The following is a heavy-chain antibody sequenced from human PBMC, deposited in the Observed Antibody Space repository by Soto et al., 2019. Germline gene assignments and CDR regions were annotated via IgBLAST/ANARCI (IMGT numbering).Heavy chain of an antibody. D-gene: IGHD4-17*01. CDR3: ARDGGWDYGAV. V-gene: IGHV4-59*01. CDR1: GGSISTYY. CDR2: IYYSGST. J-gene: IGHJ6*04. Sequence: QVQLQESGPGLVKPSETLSLTCTVSGGSISTYYWSWIRQPPGKGLEWIGYIYYSGSTNYNPSLKSRVTISVDTSKNQFSLKLSSVTAADTAVYYCARDGGWDYGAVWGKGTTVTVSS.